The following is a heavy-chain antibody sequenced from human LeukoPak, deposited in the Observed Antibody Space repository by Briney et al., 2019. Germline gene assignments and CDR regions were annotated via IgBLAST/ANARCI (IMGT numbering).Heavy chain of an antibody. V-gene: IGHV4-38-2*01. CDR3: ARLDGYNYVLGY. CDR1: GYSISSGYY. CDR2: IYHSGST. D-gene: IGHD5-24*01. J-gene: IGHJ4*02. Sequence: PSETLSLTCAVSGYSISSGYYWGWIRQPPGKGLGWIGSIYHSGSTYYNPSLKSRVTISVDTSKNQFSLKLSSVTAADTAVYYCARLDGYNYVLGYWGQGTLVTVSS.